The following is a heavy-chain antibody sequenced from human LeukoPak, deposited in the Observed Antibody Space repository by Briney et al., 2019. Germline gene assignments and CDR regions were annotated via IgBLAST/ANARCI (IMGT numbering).Heavy chain of an antibody. V-gene: IGHV3-30*18. Sequence: GGSLRLYCAASGFTFSSYGMHWVRQAPGKGLEWVAVISYDGSNKYYADSVKGRFTISRDNSKNTLYLQMNSLRAEDTAVYYCAKDSGSYLYYFDYWGQGTLVTVSS. CDR3: AKDSGSYLYYFDY. D-gene: IGHD1-26*01. J-gene: IGHJ4*02. CDR2: ISYDGSNK. CDR1: GFTFSSYG.